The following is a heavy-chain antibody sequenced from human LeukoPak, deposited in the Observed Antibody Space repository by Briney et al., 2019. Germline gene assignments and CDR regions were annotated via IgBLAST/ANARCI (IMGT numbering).Heavy chain of an antibody. D-gene: IGHD2-2*01. V-gene: IGHV4-59*12. CDR1: GGSISSYY. J-gene: IGHJ3*02. CDR3: ARVSVYCSSTSCQDHAFDI. Sequence: SETLSLTCTVSGGSISSYYWSWIRQPPGKGLEWIGYIYHSGSTYYNPSLKSRVTISVDRSKNQFSLKLSSVTAADTAVYYCARVSVYCSSTSCQDHAFDIWGQGTMVTVSS. CDR2: IYHSGST.